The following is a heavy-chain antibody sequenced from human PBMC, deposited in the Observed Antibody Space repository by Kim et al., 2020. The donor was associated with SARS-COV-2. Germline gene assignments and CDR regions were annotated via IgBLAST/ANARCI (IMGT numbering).Heavy chain of an antibody. J-gene: IGHJ4*02. CDR3: ARDLGVGATPGPYFDY. Sequence: KRQGRVTMTTDTSTSTAYMELRSLRSDDTAVYYCARDLGVGATPGPYFDYWGQGTLVTVSS. V-gene: IGHV1-18*01. D-gene: IGHD1-26*01.